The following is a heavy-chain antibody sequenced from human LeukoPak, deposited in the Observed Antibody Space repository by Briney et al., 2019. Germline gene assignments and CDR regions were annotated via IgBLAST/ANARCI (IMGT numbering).Heavy chain of an antibody. CDR3: ARDHSRVERGYFDY. V-gene: IGHV1-69*01. CDR2: IIPIFGTA. J-gene: IGHJ4*02. D-gene: IGHD5-24*01. Sequence: SVKVSCKASGGTFSSYAISWVRQAPGQGLEWMGGIIPIFGTANYAQKFQGRVTITADESTSTAYMELSSLRSEDTAVYYCARDHSRVERGYFDYWGQGTLVTVSS. CDR1: GGTFSSYA.